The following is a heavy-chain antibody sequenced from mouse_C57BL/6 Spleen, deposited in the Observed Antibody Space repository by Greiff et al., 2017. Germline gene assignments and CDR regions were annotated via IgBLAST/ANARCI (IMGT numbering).Heavy chain of an antibody. D-gene: IGHD2-1*01. Sequence: EVQLQESGPELVKPGASVKIPCKASGYTFTDYNMDWVKQSHGKSLEWIGDINPNNGGTIYNQKFKGKAKLTVDKSSSTADMELRSLTSEDTAVYYCARWGIYPGGYYAMDYWGQGTSVTVSS. J-gene: IGHJ4*01. CDR3: ARWGIYPGGYYAMDY. CDR2: INPNNGGT. CDR1: GYTFTDYN. V-gene: IGHV1-18*01.